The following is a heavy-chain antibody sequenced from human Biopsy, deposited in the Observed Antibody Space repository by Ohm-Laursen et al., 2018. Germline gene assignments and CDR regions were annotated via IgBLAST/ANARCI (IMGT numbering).Heavy chain of an antibody. Sequence: SLRLSCTAPGLTFSGFSMNWVRQAPGKGLEWVSSISASGNHIYYTDSVKGRFTVSRDNGKNSLDLQMNSLRGEDTAVYYCARDGEAKYCRHGVCPSDYWGQGTLVTVSS. CDR1: GLTFSGFS. CDR2: ISASGNHI. J-gene: IGHJ4*02. V-gene: IGHV3-21*01. CDR3: ARDGEAKYCRHGVCPSDY. D-gene: IGHD2-8*01.